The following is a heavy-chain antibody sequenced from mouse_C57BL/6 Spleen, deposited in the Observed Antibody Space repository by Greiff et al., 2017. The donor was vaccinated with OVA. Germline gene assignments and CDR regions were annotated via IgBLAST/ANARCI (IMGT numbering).Heavy chain of an antibody. CDR2: ISSGSRNI. CDR1: GFTFSDYG. CDR3: ARGELRGYYYAMDY. V-gene: IGHV5-17*01. J-gene: IGHJ4*01. Sequence: EVKLMESGGGLVKPGGSLKLSCAASGFTFSDYGMHWVRQAPEKGLEWVAYISSGSRNIYYADRVEGRFTVSRDNGKNTMFLQMTSLRSEDTAMYDCARGELRGYYYAMDYWGQGTSVTVSS. D-gene: IGHD1-1*01.